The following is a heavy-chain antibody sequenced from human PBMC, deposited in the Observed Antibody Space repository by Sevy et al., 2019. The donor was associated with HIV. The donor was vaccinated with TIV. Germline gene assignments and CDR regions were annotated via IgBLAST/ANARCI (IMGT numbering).Heavy chain of an antibody. CDR1: GDSVSSNSVT. J-gene: IGHJ5*02. D-gene: IGHD3-10*01. CDR2: TYYRSKWYY. CDR3: TRVVPGTSNWFDP. V-gene: IGHV6-1*01. Sequence: SQTLSLTCAISGDSVSSNSVTWNWIRQSPSRGLEWLGSTYYRSKWYYDYAVSVKSRITINPGTSLNQFSLQLNYVTPEDTAVYFCTRVVPGTSNWFDPWGQGTLVTVSS.